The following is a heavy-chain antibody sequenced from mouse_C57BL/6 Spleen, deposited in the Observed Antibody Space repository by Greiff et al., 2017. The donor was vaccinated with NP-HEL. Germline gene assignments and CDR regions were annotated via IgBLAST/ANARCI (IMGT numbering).Heavy chain of an antibody. CDR2: INPSSGYT. J-gene: IGHJ4*01. V-gene: IGHV1-4*01. Sequence: QVQLQQSGAELARPGASVKMSCKASGYTFTSYTMHWVKQRPGQGLEWIGYINPSSGYTKYNQKFKDKATVTADKSSSTAYMQLSSLTSEDSAVYYCARCDYYGSSYAMDYWGQGTSVTVSS. CDR1: GYTFTSYT. CDR3: ARCDYYGSSYAMDY. D-gene: IGHD1-1*01.